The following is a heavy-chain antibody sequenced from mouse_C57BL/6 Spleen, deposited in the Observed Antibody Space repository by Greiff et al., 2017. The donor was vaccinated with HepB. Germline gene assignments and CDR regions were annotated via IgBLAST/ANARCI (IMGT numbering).Heavy chain of an antibody. J-gene: IGHJ2*01. V-gene: IGHV1-15*01. D-gene: IGHD2-4*01. CDR2: IDPETGGT. CDR3: TNDYDFDY. CDR1: GYTFTDYE. Sequence: QVQLQQSGAELVRPGASVTLSCKASGYTFTDYEMHWVKQTPVHGLEWIGAIDPETGGTAYNQKFTGKAILTADKSSSTAYMELRSLTSEDSAVYYCTNDYDFDYWGQGTTLTVSS.